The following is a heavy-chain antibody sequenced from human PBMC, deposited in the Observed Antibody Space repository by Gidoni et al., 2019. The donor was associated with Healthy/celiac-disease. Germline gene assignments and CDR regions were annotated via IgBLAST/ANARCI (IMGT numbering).Heavy chain of an antibody. CDR3: ARDLAPYYYYYMDV. D-gene: IGHD3-3*02. V-gene: IGHV3-33*01. J-gene: IGHJ6*03. CDR2: IWYDGSNK. Sequence: GLEWVAVIWYDGSNKYYADSVKGRFTISRDNSKNTLYLQMNSLRAEDTAVYYCARDLAPYYYYYMDVWGKGTTVTVSS.